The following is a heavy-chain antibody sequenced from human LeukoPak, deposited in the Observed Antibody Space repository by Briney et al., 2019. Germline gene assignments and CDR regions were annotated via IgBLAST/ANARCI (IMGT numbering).Heavy chain of an antibody. CDR2: IIPIFGTA. CDR3: AQDGAAAGIVTAQH. Sequence: GSSVKVSCKASGGTFSSYAISWVRQAPGQGLEWMGGIIPIFGTANYAQKFQGRVTITADESTSTAYMELSSLRSEDTAVYYCAQDGAAAGIVTAQHWGQGTLVTVSS. D-gene: IGHD6-13*01. V-gene: IGHV1-69*01. J-gene: IGHJ1*01. CDR1: GGTFSSYA.